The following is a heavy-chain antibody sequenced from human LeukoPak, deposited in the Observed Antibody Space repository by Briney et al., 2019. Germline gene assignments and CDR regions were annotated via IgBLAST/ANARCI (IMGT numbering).Heavy chain of an antibody. V-gene: IGHV4-59*01. CDR3: ARVSRRHTLDY. Sequence: SETLSLTCIVPNGSISTYYWSWIRQPPGKGLEWIGYIDYSGSTNYNPSLKSRVTMSLDTSKNHFSLRLSSVTAADSAVYYCARVSRRHTLDYWGQGTLVTVSS. J-gene: IGHJ4*02. CDR2: IDYSGST. CDR1: NGSISTYY.